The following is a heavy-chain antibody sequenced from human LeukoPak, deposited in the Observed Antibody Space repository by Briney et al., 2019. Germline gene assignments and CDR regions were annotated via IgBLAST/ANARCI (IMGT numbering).Heavy chain of an antibody. V-gene: IGHV3-48*04. Sequence: PGGSLRLSCAASGFTFSRYSMSWIRQAPGKGLEWVSYISSSGSTIYYADSVKGRFTISRDNAKNSLYLQMNSLRAEDTAVYYCARDPLYGDSTFDYWGQGTLVTVSS. J-gene: IGHJ4*02. CDR3: ARDPLYGDSTFDY. D-gene: IGHD4-17*01. CDR2: ISSSGSTI. CDR1: GFTFSRYS.